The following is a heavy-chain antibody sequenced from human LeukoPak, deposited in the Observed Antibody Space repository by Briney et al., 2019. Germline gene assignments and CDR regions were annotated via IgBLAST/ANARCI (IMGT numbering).Heavy chain of an antibody. CDR1: GFTFSSYW. CDR2: IKQDGSEK. D-gene: IGHD3-3*01. J-gene: IGHJ4*02. V-gene: IGHV3-7*01. CDR3: ARDTVLRCLECLDHNWFDY. Sequence: PGGSLRLSWAASGFTFSSYWMSSVRQAPGKRLEWGTNIKQDGSEKYYVDSVKGRFTISRDNANNSLYLQMNSLRAQDTAAYSCARDTVLRCLECLDHNWFDYWGQGTLVTVSS.